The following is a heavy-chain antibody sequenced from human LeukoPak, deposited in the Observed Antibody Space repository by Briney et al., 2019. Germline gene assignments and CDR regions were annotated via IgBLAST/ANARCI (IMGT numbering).Heavy chain of an antibody. CDR1: GYTFNGYF. J-gene: IGHJ6*02. V-gene: IGHV1-2*02. Sequence: ASVKVSCKASGYTFNGYFLHWVRQAPGQGLEWMGWINPNTGGTSYAQKFWGGVTMTRDTSITTAYMELRRLRSDDTAVYYCARGTGLAVAGTMPKYYYGMDVWGQGTTVTVSS. CDR3: ARGTGLAVAGTMPKYYYGMDV. D-gene: IGHD6-19*01. CDR2: INPNTGGT.